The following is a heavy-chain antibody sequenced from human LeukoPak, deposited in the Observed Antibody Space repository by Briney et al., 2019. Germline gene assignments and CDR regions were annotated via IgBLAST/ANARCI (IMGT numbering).Heavy chain of an antibody. D-gene: IGHD6-13*01. CDR1: GGSISSYF. CDR2: IFYNGST. CDR3: ARDLFWIAAANTNNNAFDI. V-gene: IGHV4-59*12. J-gene: IGHJ3*02. Sequence: PSETLSLTCTVSGGSISSYFWSWIRQPPGKGLEWIGYIFYNGSTNYNPSLKSRVTISVDTSKNQFSLKLSSVTAADTAVYYCARDLFWIAAANTNNNAFDIWGQGTMVTVSS.